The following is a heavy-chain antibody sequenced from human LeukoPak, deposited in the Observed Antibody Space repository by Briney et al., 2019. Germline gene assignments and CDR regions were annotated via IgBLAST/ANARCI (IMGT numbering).Heavy chain of an antibody. Sequence: PGGSLRLSCAASGFTFSSYWMSWVRQAPGKGLEWVANIKQDGSEKYYVDSVKGRFTISRDNAKNSLYLQMNSLRAEDTAVYYCAKVGYNSGWYYFDYWGQGTLVTVSS. CDR3: AKVGYNSGWYYFDY. J-gene: IGHJ4*02. CDR2: IKQDGSEK. D-gene: IGHD6-19*01. V-gene: IGHV3-7*01. CDR1: GFTFSSYW.